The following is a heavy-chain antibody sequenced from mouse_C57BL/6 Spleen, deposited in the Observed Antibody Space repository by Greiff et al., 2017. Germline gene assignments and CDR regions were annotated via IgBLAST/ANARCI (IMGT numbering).Heavy chain of an antibody. CDR3: LTGDYFDY. V-gene: IGHV1-82*01. CDR2: IYPGDGAT. Sequence: QVQLQQSGPELVKPGASVKISCKASGYAFSSSWMNWVKQRPGKGLEWIGRIYPGDGATNYNGKFKGKATLTADKSSSTDYLQLSGLTSEDYAVYCCLTGDYFDYWGQGTTLTVSS. CDR1: GYAFSSSW. D-gene: IGHD4-1*01. J-gene: IGHJ2*01.